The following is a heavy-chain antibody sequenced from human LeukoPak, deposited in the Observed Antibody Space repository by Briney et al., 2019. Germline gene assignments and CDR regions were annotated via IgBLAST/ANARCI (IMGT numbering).Heavy chain of an antibody. D-gene: IGHD3-22*01. CDR1: GDSISSSSYY. V-gene: IGHV4-39*01. J-gene: IGHJ1*01. Sequence: KPSETLSLTCTISGDSISSSSYYWGWIRQPPGKGLEWIGDIYYRGSTYYNPSLESRVSISIDTSNNQFSLTLNSVTAADTALYFCARRRYYDSTGYLDWGQGTLVTVSS. CDR2: IYYRGST. CDR3: ARRRYYDSTGYLD.